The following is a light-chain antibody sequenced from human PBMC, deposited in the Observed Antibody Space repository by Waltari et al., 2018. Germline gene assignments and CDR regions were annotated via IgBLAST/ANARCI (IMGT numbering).Light chain of an antibody. J-gene: IGKJ4*01. CDR2: GAS. V-gene: IGKV3-15*01. CDR3: QQSYVTPST. Sequence: EIVMTQSPATLSVSPGERAILSCRASQTVSSTLAWYQQKPGQAPRLLIYGASTRATGIPARFSGSGSGTDFTLTISSLQPEDFATYYCQQSYVTPSTFGGGTKVDIK. CDR1: QTVSST.